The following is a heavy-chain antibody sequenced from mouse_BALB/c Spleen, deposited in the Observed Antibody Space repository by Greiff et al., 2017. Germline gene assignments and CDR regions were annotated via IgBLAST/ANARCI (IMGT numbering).Heavy chain of an antibody. CDR2: ISTYYGDA. Sequence: VHLMESGAELVRPGVSVKISCKGSGYTFTDYAMHWVKQSNAKSLEWIGVISTYYGDASYNQKFKGKATMTVDKSSSTAYMELARLTSEDSAIYYCARGDYAMDYWGQGTSVTVSS. J-gene: IGHJ4*01. CDR3: ARGDYAMDY. CDR1: GYTFTDYA. V-gene: IGHV1S137*01.